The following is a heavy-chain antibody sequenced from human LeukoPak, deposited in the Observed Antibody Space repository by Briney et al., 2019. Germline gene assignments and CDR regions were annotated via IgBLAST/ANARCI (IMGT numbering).Heavy chain of an antibody. J-gene: IGHJ6*02. D-gene: IGHD3-10*01. CDR2: INAGNGNT. V-gene: IGHV1-3*01. CDR3: ARGSTRVYGMDV. CDR1: GYTFTSYA. Sequence: ASVKVSCKASGYTFTSYAMHWVRQAPGQRLEWMGWINAGNGNTKYSQKLQGRVTMTTDTSTSTAYMELRSLRSDDTAVYYCARGSTRVYGMDVWGQGTTVTVSS.